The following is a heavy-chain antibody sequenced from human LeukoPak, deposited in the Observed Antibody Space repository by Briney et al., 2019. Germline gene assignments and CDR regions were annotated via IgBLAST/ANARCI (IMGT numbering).Heavy chain of an antibody. CDR2: ISAYNGNT. V-gene: IGHV1-18*01. D-gene: IGHD1-7*01. J-gene: IGHJ3*02. CDR1: GYTFTSYG. Sequence: GASVKVSCKASGYTFTSYGISWVRQAPGQGLEWMGWISAYNGNTNYAQKLQGRVTMTTDTSTSTAYMELRSLRSDDTAVYYCARIFPEPKLELPFDIWGQGTMVTVSS. CDR3: ARIFPEPKLELPFDI.